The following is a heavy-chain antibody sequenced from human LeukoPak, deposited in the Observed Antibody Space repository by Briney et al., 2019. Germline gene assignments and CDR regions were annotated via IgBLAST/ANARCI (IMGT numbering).Heavy chain of an antibody. CDR1: GGSFSGYY. D-gene: IGHD4-17*01. V-gene: IGHV4-34*01. CDR2: INHSGST. J-gene: IGHJ6*03. CDR3: ARLRRFYYMDV. Sequence: PSETLSLTCAVYGGSFSGYYWSWIRQPPGKGLEWIGEINHSGSTNYNPSLKSRVTISVDTSKNQFSLKLSSVTAADTAAYYCARLRRFYYMDVWGKGTTVTVSS.